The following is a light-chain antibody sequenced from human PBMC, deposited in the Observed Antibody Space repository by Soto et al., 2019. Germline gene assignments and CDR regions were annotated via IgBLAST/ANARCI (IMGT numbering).Light chain of an antibody. Sequence: DIQITQSPSSLSASVGDRGTITCRASQSISMYLTWYQQKSGQAPKLLIYAASTLQSGVPSRFSGSGSGTDFALTSSSLQPGDFATYYCQQSNSTPWTFGQGTKVDIK. CDR3: QQSNSTPWT. CDR1: QSISMY. CDR2: AAS. V-gene: IGKV1-39*01. J-gene: IGKJ1*01.